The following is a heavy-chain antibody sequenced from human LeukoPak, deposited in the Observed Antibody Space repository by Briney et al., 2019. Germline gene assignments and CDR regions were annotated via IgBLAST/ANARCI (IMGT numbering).Heavy chain of an antibody. J-gene: IGHJ4*02. V-gene: IGHV4-34*01. D-gene: IGHD6-13*01. CDR2: INHSGST. CDR3: ARFNSSWYSVFDY. CDR1: GGSFSGYY. Sequence: SETLSLTCAVYGGSFSGYYWSWIRQPPGNGLEWIGEINHSGSTNYNPSLKSRVTISVDTSKNQFSLKLSSVTAADTAVYYCARFNSSWYSVFDYWGQGTLVTVSS.